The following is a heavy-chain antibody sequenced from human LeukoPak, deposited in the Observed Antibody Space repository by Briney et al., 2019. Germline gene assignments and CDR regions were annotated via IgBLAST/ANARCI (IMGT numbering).Heavy chain of an antibody. CDR3: ARPGYLVGAFDI. D-gene: IGHD2-15*01. Sequence: SETLSLTCTASGGSISSYYWSWIRQPPGKGLEWIGYIYTSGSTNYNPSLKSRVIISVDTSKNQFPLKLSSVTAADTAVYYCARPGYLVGAFDIWGQGTMVTVSS. V-gene: IGHV4-4*09. CDR1: GGSISSYY. J-gene: IGHJ3*02. CDR2: IYTSGST.